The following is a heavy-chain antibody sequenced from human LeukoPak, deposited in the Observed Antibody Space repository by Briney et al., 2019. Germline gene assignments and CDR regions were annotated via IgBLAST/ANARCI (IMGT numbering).Heavy chain of an antibody. CDR2: LSGSGSST. CDR1: GFHFTNYA. D-gene: IGHD4-17*01. Sequence: GGSLRLSCTTYGFHFTNYAMSWVRQAPWKGLEWVSALSGSGSSTYYADSVKGRFTISRDTSNNTLYLQMSSLRVEDTALYYCAKAPLRFLDHYYYIDVWGKGTTVTV. J-gene: IGHJ6*03. V-gene: IGHV3-23*01. CDR3: AKAPLRFLDHYYYIDV.